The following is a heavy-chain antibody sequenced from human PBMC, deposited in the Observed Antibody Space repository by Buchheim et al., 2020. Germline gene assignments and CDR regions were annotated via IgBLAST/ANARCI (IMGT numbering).Heavy chain of an antibody. Sequence: EVHVVESGGSLVQPGGSLRLSCAASGFIVNDYLMHWVRQAPGQGLEWVSGINIGGTKMFYADSVKGRFIISRDNAKTMFFLQMSSLRDEDTAVYFCSRDARSGFDVWGQGTT. J-gene: IGHJ6*02. CDR2: INIGGTKM. V-gene: IGHV3-74*01. CDR1: GFIVNDYL. D-gene: IGHD3-3*01. CDR3: SRDARSGFDV.